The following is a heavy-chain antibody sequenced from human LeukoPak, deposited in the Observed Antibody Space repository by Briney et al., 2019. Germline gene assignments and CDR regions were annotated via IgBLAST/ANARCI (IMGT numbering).Heavy chain of an antibody. D-gene: IGHD4-17*01. V-gene: IGHV4-4*01. CDR1: GGSISTTHW. Sequence: PSGTLSLTCAVSGGSISTTHWWSWVRQPPGKGLEWIGEIFQTGRTSYNPSLKSRLIISLDKSRNQFSLELSSVTAADTAVYCCARVPAFYYGDYWTSSNSFDYWGQGTLVTVSS. CDR3: ARVPAFYYGDYWTSSNSFDY. J-gene: IGHJ4*02. CDR2: IFQTGRT.